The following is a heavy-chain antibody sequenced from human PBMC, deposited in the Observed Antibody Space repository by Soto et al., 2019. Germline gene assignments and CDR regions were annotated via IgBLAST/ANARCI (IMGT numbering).Heavy chain of an antibody. CDR1: GYTFNDFG. J-gene: IGHJ4*02. Sequence: QVHLLQSGAEVQKPGASVKVSCKTSGYTFNDFGFTWVRQAPGLGLEWLGWIYSKAGKMNFAPKFQNRVIMTTDTSTSTAFMELTSLTFDDSAIYFCARDIAFESDYWGQGTLVTVS. CDR3: ARDIAFESDY. V-gene: IGHV1-18*01. CDR2: IYSKAGKM. D-gene: IGHD2-15*01.